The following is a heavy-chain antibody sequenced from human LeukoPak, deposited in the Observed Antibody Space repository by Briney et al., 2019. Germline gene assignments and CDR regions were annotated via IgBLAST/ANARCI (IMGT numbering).Heavy chain of an antibody. CDR1: GFTFSSYN. CDR3: ARDTSGSSTGLIDA. J-gene: IGHJ5*02. CDR2: ISTSSYYI. D-gene: IGHD1-26*01. Sequence: GGSLRLSCAPSGFTFSSYNMNWVRQAPGRGLEWVSYISTSSYYIYYADSVKGRFTSSRDNAKNSLYLQMNSLRAEDTAVYYCARDTSGSSTGLIDAWGQGTLVTVSS. V-gene: IGHV3-21*01.